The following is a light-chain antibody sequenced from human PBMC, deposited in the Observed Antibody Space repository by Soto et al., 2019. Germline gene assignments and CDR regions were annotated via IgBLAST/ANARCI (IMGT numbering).Light chain of an antibody. J-gene: IGKJ1*01. Sequence: EIVFTQSPGTLSLSPGEGATLSCRASQSIGGNFLAWYQQKPGQAPRLLIYGESNRATGIPDRFSGSGSGTDFTLTITRLEPEDFAMYYCQRYDSLRTFGQGTQVDIK. V-gene: IGKV3-20*01. CDR1: QSIGGNF. CDR2: GES. CDR3: QRYDSLRT.